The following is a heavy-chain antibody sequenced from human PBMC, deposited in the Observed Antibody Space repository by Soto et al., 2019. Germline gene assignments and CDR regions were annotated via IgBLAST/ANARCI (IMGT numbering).Heavy chain of an antibody. Sequence: GGSLRLSCAASGFTFGSYAMSWVRQAPGKGLEWVSVISGNGDSTDYEDSVKGRFTISRDNSKNTLYLQMNSLRVDDTAVYYCAKDTTGSGSPHYMDVWGKGTTVTVSS. CDR1: GFTFGSYA. CDR3: AKDTTGSGSPHYMDV. CDR2: ISGNGDST. D-gene: IGHD3-10*01. J-gene: IGHJ6*03. V-gene: IGHV3-23*01.